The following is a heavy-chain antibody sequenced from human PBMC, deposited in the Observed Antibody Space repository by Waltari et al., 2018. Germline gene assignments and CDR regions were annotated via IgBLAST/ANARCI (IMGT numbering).Heavy chain of an antibody. CDR2: IGTAGDT. CDR1: GFTFSSYD. CDR3: ARRAARPPKYYYYYMDV. V-gene: IGHV3-13*01. J-gene: IGHJ6*03. D-gene: IGHD6-6*01. Sequence: EVQLVESGGGLVQPGGSLRLSCAASGFTFSSYDMHWVRQATGKCLEWVSAIGTAGDTYYPGSVKGRFTISRENAKNSLYLQMNSLRAGDTAVYYCARRAARPPKYYYYYMDVWGKGTTVTVSS.